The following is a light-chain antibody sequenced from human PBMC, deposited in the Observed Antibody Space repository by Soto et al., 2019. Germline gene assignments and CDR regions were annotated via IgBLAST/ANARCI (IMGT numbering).Light chain of an antibody. CDR1: QGLSSH. CDR2: AAS. V-gene: IGKV1-9*01. Sequence: IQLTQSPSSLSASVGDRVTITCRASQGLSSHLAWFQQKPGKAPKLLIYAASTLPTGVPSRFSGSESGTDFTLTISSLQPEDFATYYCQQVNNYPLTFGGGTKVEIK. CDR3: QQVNNYPLT. J-gene: IGKJ4*01.